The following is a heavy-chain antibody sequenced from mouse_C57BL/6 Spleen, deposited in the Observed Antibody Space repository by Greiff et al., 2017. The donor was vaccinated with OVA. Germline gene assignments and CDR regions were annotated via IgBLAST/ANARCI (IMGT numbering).Heavy chain of an antibody. CDR3: ARGELGRSGYLDY. CDR2: IDPSDSYT. Sequence: VQLQQPGAELVRPGTSVKLSCKASGYTFTSYWMHWVKQRPGQGLEWIGVIDPSDSYTNYNQKFKGKATLTVDTSSSTAYMQLSSLTSEYSAVYYCARGELGRSGYLDYWGQGTTLTVSS. J-gene: IGHJ2*01. CDR1: GYTFTSYW. D-gene: IGHD4-1*01. V-gene: IGHV1-59*01.